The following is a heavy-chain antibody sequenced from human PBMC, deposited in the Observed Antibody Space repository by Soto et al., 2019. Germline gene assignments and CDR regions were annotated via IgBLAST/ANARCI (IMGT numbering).Heavy chain of an antibody. CDR3: ARAVAGTRIYDDAFDI. Sequence: ASVKVSCKASCYTFTSYGISWVRQATGQGLEWMGWISAYNGNTNYAQKLQGRVTMTTDTSTSTAYMELRSLRSDDTAVYYCARAVAGTRIYDDAFDIWGQGTMVTVSS. J-gene: IGHJ3*02. V-gene: IGHV1-18*01. D-gene: IGHD6-19*01. CDR2: ISAYNGNT. CDR1: CYTFTSYG.